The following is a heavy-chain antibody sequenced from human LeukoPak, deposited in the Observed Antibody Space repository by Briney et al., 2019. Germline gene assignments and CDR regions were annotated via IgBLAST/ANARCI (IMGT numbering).Heavy chain of an antibody. CDR2: ISGSGGST. CDR1: GFTFSSYS. J-gene: IGHJ4*02. CDR3: AKSVDFWSGYRPSYYFDY. D-gene: IGHD3-3*01. Sequence: GGSLRLSCAASGFTFSSYSMNWVRQAPGKGLEWVSAISGSGGSTYYADSVKGRFTISRDNSKNTLYLQMNSLRAEDTAVYYCAKSVDFWSGYRPSYYFDYWGQGTLVTVSS. V-gene: IGHV3-23*01.